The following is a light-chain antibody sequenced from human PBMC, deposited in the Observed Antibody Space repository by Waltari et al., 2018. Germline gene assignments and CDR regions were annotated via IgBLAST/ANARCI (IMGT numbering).Light chain of an antibody. V-gene: IGKV3-20*01. CDR2: AAS. CDR3: QKYERLPAT. J-gene: IGKJ1*01. Sequence: EIVLTQSPGTLSLSPGESATLSCRASQSVSRALVWYQQKPGQAPRLLIYAASRRATGIPDRFSGSGSGTDFSLTISRLEPEDSAVYYCQKYERLPATFGQGTKVEI. CDR1: QSVSRA.